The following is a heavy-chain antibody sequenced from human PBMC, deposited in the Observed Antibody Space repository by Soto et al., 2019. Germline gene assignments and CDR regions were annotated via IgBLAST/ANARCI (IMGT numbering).Heavy chain of an antibody. CDR1: GFTFSPYW. CDR2: IKDDGGDE. J-gene: IGHJ5*02. V-gene: IGHV3-7*05. Sequence: EVQLVESGGGLVQPGGSLRLSCAASGFTFSPYWMSWVRQAPGKGLEWVAIIKDDGGDEHYLEAVRGRFTISRDNAKKSLYLAMDSLRVEDTGVYYCAGGSGWISDTWGQGTLVTVSS. CDR3: AGGSGWISDT. D-gene: IGHD6-19*01.